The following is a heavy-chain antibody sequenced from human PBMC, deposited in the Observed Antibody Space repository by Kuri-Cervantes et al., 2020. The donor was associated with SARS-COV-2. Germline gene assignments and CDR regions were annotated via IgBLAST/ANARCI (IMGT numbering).Heavy chain of an antibody. V-gene: IGHV1-69*13. CDR1: GGTFSSYA. D-gene: IGHD6-13*01. CDR3: ARDWQPRLMDV. J-gene: IGHJ6*03. CDR2: IIPIFGTA. Sequence: SVKVSCKASGGTFSSYAISWVRQAPGQGLEWMGGIIPIFGTANYAQKFQGRVTIIADGSTSTAYMELSSLGFEDTAVHYCARDWQPRLMDVWGKGTTVTVSS.